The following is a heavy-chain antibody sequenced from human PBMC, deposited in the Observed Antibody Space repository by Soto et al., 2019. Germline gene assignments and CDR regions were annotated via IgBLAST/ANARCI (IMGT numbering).Heavy chain of an antibody. Sequence: GGSLRLSCAASGFTFSSYAMSWVRQAPGKGLEWVSAISGSGGSTYYADSVKGRFTISRDNSKNTLYLQMNSLRAEDTAVYYCAKDSALGGTYYYYGMDVWGEGTTVTVSS. CDR2: ISGSGGST. D-gene: IGHD3-16*01. CDR3: AKDSALGGTYYYYGMDV. J-gene: IGHJ6*04. V-gene: IGHV3-23*01. CDR1: GFTFSSYA.